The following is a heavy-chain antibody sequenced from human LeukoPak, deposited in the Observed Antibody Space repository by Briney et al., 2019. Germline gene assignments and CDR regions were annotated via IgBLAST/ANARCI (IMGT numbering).Heavy chain of an antibody. CDR1: GFTFSSYA. D-gene: IGHD1-26*01. Sequence: RGSLRLSCAASGFTFSSYAMHWVRQAPGKGLEWVAVISYDGSNKYYADSVKGRFTISRDNSKNTLYLQMNSLRAEDTAVYYCARDLSSGSYGDYFDYWGQGTLVTVSS. V-gene: IGHV3-30-3*01. CDR2: ISYDGSNK. J-gene: IGHJ4*02. CDR3: ARDLSSGSYGDYFDY.